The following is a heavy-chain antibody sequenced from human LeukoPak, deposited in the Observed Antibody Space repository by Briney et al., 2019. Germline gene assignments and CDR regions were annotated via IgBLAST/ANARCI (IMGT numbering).Heavy chain of an antibody. V-gene: IGHV3-21*01. CDR3: ARDGYSSGWDFDY. J-gene: IGHJ4*02. Sequence: GGSLRLSCAASGFTFSSYNMNWVRQAPGKGLEWVSCISSGSSYIYYADSVKGRFTISRDNSKNSLYLQMNSLRAEDTAVYYCARDGYSSGWDFDYWGRGILVTVSS. CDR2: ISSGSSYI. CDR1: GFTFSSYN. D-gene: IGHD6-19*01.